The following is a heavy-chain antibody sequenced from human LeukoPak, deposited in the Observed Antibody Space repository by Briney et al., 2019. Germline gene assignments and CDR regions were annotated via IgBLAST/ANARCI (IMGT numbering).Heavy chain of an antibody. CDR3: AKVSGRIQIWPQPFGDGMDV. V-gene: IGHV3-23*01. D-gene: IGHD3-10*01. Sequence: ETLSLTCTVSGGSISSSSYYWGWIRQAPGKGLERVSAISNNGGYTYYADSVKGRFTISRDNSKNMLYLQMNSLRAEDTAVYYCAKVSGRIQIWPQPFGDGMDVWGQGTTVTVSS. CDR1: GGSISSSSYY. CDR2: ISNNGGYT. J-gene: IGHJ6*02.